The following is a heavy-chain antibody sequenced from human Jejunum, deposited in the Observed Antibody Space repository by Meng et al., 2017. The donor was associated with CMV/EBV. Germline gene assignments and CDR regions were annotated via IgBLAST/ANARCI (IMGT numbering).Heavy chain of an antibody. CDR3: TRQLDY. J-gene: IGHJ4*02. D-gene: IGHD1-1*01. CDR1: GFAFSDSW. V-gene: IGHV3-7*01. CDR2: IKYGGREK. Sequence: SCAASGFAFSDSWMDWVRQIPGKGLEWVANIKYGGREKYFVDSVEGRFTISRDNSRNTLYLHMNSLRAEDTAVYYCTRQLDYWGQGTLVTVSS.